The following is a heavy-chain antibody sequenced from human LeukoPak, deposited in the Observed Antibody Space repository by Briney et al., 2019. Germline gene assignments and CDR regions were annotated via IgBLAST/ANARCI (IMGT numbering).Heavy chain of an antibody. CDR1: GFTFDDYA. V-gene: IGHV3-9*01. CDR2: ISWNSGSI. D-gene: IGHD5-12*01. CDR3: AKDQSWIVATRIFDY. Sequence: GRSLRLSCAASGFTFDDYAMHWVRQAPGKGLEWVSGISWNSGSIGYADSVKGRFTISRDNSKNTLYLQVNSLRAEDTAVYYCAKDQSWIVATRIFDYWGQGTLVTVSS. J-gene: IGHJ4*02.